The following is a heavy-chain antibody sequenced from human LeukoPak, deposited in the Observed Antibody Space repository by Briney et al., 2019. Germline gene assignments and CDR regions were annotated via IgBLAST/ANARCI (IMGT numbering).Heavy chain of an antibody. J-gene: IGHJ4*02. CDR1: GFTFSSYS. D-gene: IGHD3-10*01. Sequence: GGSLRLSCAASGFTFSSYSMNWVRQAPGKGLEWVAVIWYDGSNKNYADSVKGRFTISRDNSKNTLYLQMNSLRAEDTAVYYCAKGNGYYGSGSYYTFDYWGQGTLVTVSS. CDR2: IWYDGSNK. V-gene: IGHV3-33*06. CDR3: AKGNGYYGSGSYYTFDY.